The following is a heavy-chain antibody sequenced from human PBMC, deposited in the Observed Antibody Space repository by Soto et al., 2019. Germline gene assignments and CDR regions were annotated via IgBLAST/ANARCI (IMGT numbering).Heavy chain of an antibody. CDR2: INGDYGNT. V-gene: IGHV1-18*01. J-gene: IGHJ6*02. CDR3: VRCIQGDDYYGMDV. D-gene: IGHD5-18*01. Sequence: QAQLVQSGAEVKKPGASVKVSCKASGYTFYSHSISWVRQAPGQGLEWMGRINGDYGNTQYAQKFRGRVTMTTDTSTTTVYMELTNLRSDDTAVYYCVRCIQGDDYYGMDVWGQGTTVTVSS. CDR1: GYTFYSHS.